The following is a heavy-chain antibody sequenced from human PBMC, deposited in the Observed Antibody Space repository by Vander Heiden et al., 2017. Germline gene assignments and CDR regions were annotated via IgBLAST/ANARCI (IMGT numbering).Heavy chain of an antibody. CDR2: ISSSSSYI. J-gene: IGHJ5*02. D-gene: IGHD3-22*01. CDR1: GFTFSGYS. Sequence: EVQLVESGGGLVKPGGSLRLSCAASGFTFSGYSMNWVRQAPGKGLEWVSSISSSSSYIYYADSVKGRFTISRDNAKNSLYLQMNSLRAEDTAVYYCARKIVGRPFDPWGQGTLVTVSS. CDR3: ARKIVGRPFDP. V-gene: IGHV3-21*01.